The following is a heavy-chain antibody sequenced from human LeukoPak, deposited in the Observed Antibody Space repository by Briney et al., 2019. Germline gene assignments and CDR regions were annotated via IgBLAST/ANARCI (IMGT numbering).Heavy chain of an antibody. CDR1: GGSFSGYY. CDR3: ARVRGGYDFWSGPNYFDY. J-gene: IGHJ4*02. D-gene: IGHD3-3*01. Sequence: SETLSLTCAVYGGSFSGYYWSWIRQPPGKGLEWIGQINHSGSTNYNPSLKSRVTISVDKSKNQFSLKLSSVTAADTAVYYCARVRGGYDFWSGPNYFDYWGQGTLVTVSS. CDR2: INHSGST. V-gene: IGHV4-34*01.